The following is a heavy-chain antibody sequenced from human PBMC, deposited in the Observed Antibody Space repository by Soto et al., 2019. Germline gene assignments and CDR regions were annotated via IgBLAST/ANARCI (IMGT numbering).Heavy chain of an antibody. D-gene: IGHD2-8*01. CDR1: GFTFSSSA. CDR3: VKDYRVSY. V-gene: IGHV3-23*01. Sequence: EVLLLESGGGLVQPGGSLRLSCAASGFTFSSSAMAWVRQAPGRGREWVSAISGSGVTTNYADSVKGRFTISRDNSKNTQFLQMNRLRVEDTAVYYCVKDYRVSYWGQGTLVTVSS. J-gene: IGHJ4*02. CDR2: ISGSGVTT.